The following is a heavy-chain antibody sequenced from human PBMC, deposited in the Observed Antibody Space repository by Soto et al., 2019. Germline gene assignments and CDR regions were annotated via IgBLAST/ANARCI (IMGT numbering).Heavy chain of an antibody. J-gene: IGHJ4*02. Sequence: SETLSLTCTVSGGSISSSSYYWGWIRQPPGKGLEWIGSIYYSGSTYYNPSLKRRVTISVDTSKNQFSLKLSSVTAADTAVYYCARHVYCSGGSCYLREFDYWGQGTLVTVSS. D-gene: IGHD2-15*01. CDR3: ARHVYCSGGSCYLREFDY. CDR1: GGSISSSSYY. CDR2: IYYSGST. V-gene: IGHV4-39*01.